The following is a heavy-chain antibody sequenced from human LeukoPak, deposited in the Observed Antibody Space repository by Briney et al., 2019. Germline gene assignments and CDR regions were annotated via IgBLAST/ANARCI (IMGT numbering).Heavy chain of an antibody. Sequence: SVKVSCKASGGTFSSYAISWVRQAPGQGLEWVGRIIPIFGTANYAQKFQGRVTITTDESTSTAYMELSSLRSEDTAVYYCARVSDDSSTIGAFDIWGQGTMVTVSS. V-gene: IGHV1-69*05. J-gene: IGHJ3*02. CDR3: ARVSDDSSTIGAFDI. D-gene: IGHD2-2*01. CDR2: IIPIFGTA. CDR1: GGTFSSYA.